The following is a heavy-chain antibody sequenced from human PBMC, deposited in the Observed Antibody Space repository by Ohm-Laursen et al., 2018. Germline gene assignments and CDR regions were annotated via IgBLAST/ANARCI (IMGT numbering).Heavy chain of an antibody. Sequence: GASVKVSCKVSGYTFTSYYMHWVRQAPGQGLEWMGIINPSGGSTSYAQKFQGRVTMTRDTSTSTVYMELSSLRSEDTAVYYCARDPYIVVVPAAIYYYYGMDVWGQGTTVTVSS. CDR1: GYTFTSYY. CDR3: ARDPYIVVVPAAIYYYYGMDV. V-gene: IGHV1-46*01. J-gene: IGHJ6*02. CDR2: INPSGGST. D-gene: IGHD2-2*01.